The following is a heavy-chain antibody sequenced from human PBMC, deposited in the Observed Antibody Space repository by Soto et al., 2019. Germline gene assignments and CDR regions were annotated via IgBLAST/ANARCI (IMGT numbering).Heavy chain of an antibody. CDR3: AADRLVYDSSGGNFDY. D-gene: IGHD3-22*01. V-gene: IGHV1-58*02. CDR1: GFTFTSSA. Sequence: QMQLVQSGPEVKKPGTSVKVSCKASGFTFTSSAMQWVRQARGQRLEWIGWIVVGSGNTNYAQKFQERVTITRDMSTSTAYMELISLRSEDTAVYYCAADRLVYDSSGGNFDYWGQGTLVTVSS. CDR2: IVVGSGNT. J-gene: IGHJ4*02.